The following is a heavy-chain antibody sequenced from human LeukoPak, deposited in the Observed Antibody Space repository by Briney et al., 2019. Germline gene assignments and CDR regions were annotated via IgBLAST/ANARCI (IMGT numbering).Heavy chain of an antibody. D-gene: IGHD6-19*01. J-gene: IGHJ6*03. V-gene: IGHV3-23*01. CDR1: GFALSSFA. CDR3: TKELHVAVAVADYYYFYMDV. Sequence: GGSLRLSCAASGFALSSFAMGWVRHSPGKGLEWLSTINGGGNTTFYSDSVKGRFTISSDNSKNTLYLHMDSLRPDDTATYYCTKELHVAVAVADYYYFYMDVWGRGTAVTVSS. CDR2: INGGGNTT.